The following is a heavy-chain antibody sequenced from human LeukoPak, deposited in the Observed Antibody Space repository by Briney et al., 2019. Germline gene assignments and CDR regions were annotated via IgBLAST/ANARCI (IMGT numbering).Heavy chain of an antibody. CDR3: ASFTRAPRAFDI. CDR2: ISAYNGNT. Sequence: EASVKVSCKASGYTFTSYGISWVRQAPGQGLEWMGWISAYNGNTNYAQKLQGRVTMTTDTSTSTAYMELRSLRSDDTAVYYCASFTRAPRAFDIWGQGTMVTVSS. J-gene: IGHJ3*02. D-gene: IGHD1-26*01. V-gene: IGHV1-18*01. CDR1: GYTFTSYG.